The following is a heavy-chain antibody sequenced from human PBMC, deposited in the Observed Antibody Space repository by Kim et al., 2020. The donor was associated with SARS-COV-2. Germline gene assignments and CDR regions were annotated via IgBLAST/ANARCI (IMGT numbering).Heavy chain of an antibody. D-gene: IGHD1-26*01. CDR2: LNPNSGGT. J-gene: IGHJ4*02. CDR3: ATVIGGGGIHYFDS. V-gene: IGHV1-2*02. CDR1: GDTFNGYY. Sequence: ASVKVSCKASGDTFNGYYIEWVRQAPGQGLEWMGWLNPNSGGTNYAKKFQGRVRMTSDTSISTAYLYLSALRSDDTAVYYCATVIGGGGIHYFDSWGQGTLVTVSS.